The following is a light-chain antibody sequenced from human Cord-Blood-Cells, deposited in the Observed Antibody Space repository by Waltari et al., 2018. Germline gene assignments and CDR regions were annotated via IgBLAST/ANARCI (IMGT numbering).Light chain of an antibody. CDR1: SSDVGGYNY. V-gene: IGLV2-11*01. CDR3: CSYAGSYTLV. J-gene: IGLJ2*01. CDR2: DVS. Sequence: QSALTQPRSVSGSPGQSVTISCTGTSSDVGGYNYVSWYQQHPGKAPKLIIYDVSKRPSGVPDRFSGSKSGNTASLTISGLQAEDEADYYCCSYAGSYTLVFGGGTKL.